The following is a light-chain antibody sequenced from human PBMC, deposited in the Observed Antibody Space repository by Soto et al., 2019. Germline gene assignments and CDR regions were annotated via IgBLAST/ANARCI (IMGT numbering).Light chain of an antibody. CDR1: QSCSSN. Sequence: EIVLTQSPATLSVSPGERATLSCRASQSCSSNLAWYQQRPGRAPRLLMHGASSRATGIPDRFSGSGSGTDFTLRISRLEPEDSAVYYCQQYGSSPTFGGGTKVDIK. J-gene: IGKJ4*01. CDR2: GAS. CDR3: QQYGSSPT. V-gene: IGKV3-20*01.